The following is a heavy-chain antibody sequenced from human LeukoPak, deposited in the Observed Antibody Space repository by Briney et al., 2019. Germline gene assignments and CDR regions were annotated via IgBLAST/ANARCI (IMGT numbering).Heavy chain of an antibody. Sequence: PSETLSLTCTVSGRSISSYYWSWIRQPPGKGLEWIGYIYYSGSTNYNPSLKSRVTISVDTSKNQFSLKLSSVTAADTAVYYCATDSSGYYYPFDYWGQGTLVTVSS. V-gene: IGHV4-59*01. CDR1: GRSISSYY. D-gene: IGHD3-22*01. CDR3: ATDSSGYYYPFDY. J-gene: IGHJ4*02. CDR2: IYYSGST.